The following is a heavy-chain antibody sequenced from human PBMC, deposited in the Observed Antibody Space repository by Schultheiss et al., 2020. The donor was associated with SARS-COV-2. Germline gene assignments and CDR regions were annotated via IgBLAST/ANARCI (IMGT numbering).Heavy chain of an antibody. CDR3: ARDRGSYYRWFDP. D-gene: IGHD1-26*01. CDR1: GFTFDDYG. J-gene: IGHJ5*02. Sequence: GGSLRLSCAASGFTFDDYGMSWVRQAPGKGLEWVSGINWNGGSTGYADSVKGRFTISRDNAKNSLYLQMNSPRAEDTALYHCARDRGSYYRWFDPWGQGTLVTVSS. CDR2: INWNGGST. V-gene: IGHV3-20*01.